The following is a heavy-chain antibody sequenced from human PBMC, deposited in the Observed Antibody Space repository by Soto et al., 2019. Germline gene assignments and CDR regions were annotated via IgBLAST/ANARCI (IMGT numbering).Heavy chain of an antibody. CDR3: AKDRAPYCTNGVCYLRWAFDI. CDR1: GFTFSSYA. Sequence: GGSLRLSCAASGFTFSSYAMNWVRQAPGKGLEWVSALSGSGDGTYYAESVKGRFTISRDNSKNTLFLQMNSLRAEDTAVYYCAKDRAPYCTNGVCYLRWAFDIWGQGTLVTVSS. D-gene: IGHD2-8*01. CDR2: LSGSGDGT. J-gene: IGHJ3*02. V-gene: IGHV3-23*01.